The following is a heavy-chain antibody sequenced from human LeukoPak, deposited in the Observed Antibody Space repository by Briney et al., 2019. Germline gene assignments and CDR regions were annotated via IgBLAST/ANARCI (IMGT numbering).Heavy chain of an antibody. Sequence: SETLSLTCAAYDGSSSGYYWSWIRQPPGKGLEWIGEMNHSGSTNYNASLKSRVTISLDTPNNQFSLNLSSVTAADAAVYYCARAVRGRSFSSTWYRNWGQGTLVTVSS. CDR1: DGSSSGYY. D-gene: IGHD6-13*01. V-gene: IGHV4-34*01. CDR2: MNHSGST. CDR3: ARAVRGRSFSSTWYRN. J-gene: IGHJ4*02.